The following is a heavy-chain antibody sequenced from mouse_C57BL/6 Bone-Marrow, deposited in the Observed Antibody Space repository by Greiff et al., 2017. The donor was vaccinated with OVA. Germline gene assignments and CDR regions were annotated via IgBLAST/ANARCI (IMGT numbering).Heavy chain of an antibody. D-gene: IGHD3-3*01. Sequence: EVKVVESGAGLVQPGGSLKLSCAASGFTFSDYYMYWVRQTPEKRLEWVAYISNGGGSTYYPDTVKGRFTISRDNAKNTLYLQMSRLKSEDTAMYYCARRLGHYFDYWGQGTTLTVSS. CDR2: ISNGGGST. CDR1: GFTFSDYY. V-gene: IGHV5-12*01. J-gene: IGHJ2*01. CDR3: ARRLGHYFDY.